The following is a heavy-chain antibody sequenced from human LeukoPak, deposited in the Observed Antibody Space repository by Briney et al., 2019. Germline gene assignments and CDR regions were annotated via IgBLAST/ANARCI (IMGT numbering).Heavy chain of an antibody. V-gene: IGHV3-74*01. CDR1: GFTFSSYA. CDR2: IKSDGSST. Sequence: GGSLRLSCAAPGFTFSSYAMHWVRQAPGKGLVWVSRIKSDGSSTSYADSVKGRFTISRDNAKNTLYLQMNSLRAEDTAVYYCARSDWFDPWGQGTLVTVSS. CDR3: ARSDWFDP. J-gene: IGHJ5*02.